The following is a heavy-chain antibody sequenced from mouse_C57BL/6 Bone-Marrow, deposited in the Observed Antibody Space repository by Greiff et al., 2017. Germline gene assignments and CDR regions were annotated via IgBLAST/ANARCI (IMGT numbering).Heavy chain of an antibody. V-gene: IGHV14-4*01. CDR3: TSNYGFAY. CDR1: GFNINDDY. J-gene: IGHJ3*01. CDR2: IDPENGDT. Sequence: EVQGVESGAELVRPGASVKLSCTASGFNINDDYMHWVKQRPEQGLEWIGWIDPENGDTEYASKFQGKATITADTSSNTAYMPLSSLTSEDTAVYYCTSNYGFAYWGQGTLVTVSA. D-gene: IGHD2-1*01.